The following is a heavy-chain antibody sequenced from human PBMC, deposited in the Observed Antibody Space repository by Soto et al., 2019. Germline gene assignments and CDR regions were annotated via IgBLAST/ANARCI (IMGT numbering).Heavy chain of an antibody. D-gene: IGHD3-3*01. CDR3: ARALTIFGVVTPPGY. CDR2: INPNSGGT. V-gene: IGHV1-2*02. J-gene: IGHJ4*02. CDR1: GYTFTGYY. Sequence: ASVKVSCKASGYTFTGYYMHWVRQAPGQGLEWMGWINPNSGGTNYAQKFQGRVTMTRDTSISTAYMELSRLGSDDTAVYYCARALTIFGVVTPPGYWGQGTLVTVSS.